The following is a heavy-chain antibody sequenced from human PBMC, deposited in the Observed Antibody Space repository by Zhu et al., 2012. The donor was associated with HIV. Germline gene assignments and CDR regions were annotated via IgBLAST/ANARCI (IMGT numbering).Heavy chain of an antibody. CDR1: GYSISSAYS. Sequence: QVHLQESGPGLVKPSETLSLTCTVSGYSISSAYSWGWIRQLPGMGLEWIGNIYYTGTTYYNPSLKSRVIISADTSKNQFSLQLNSVTAADTAVYYCARDIWFVSYWGSWFDPWGPGNPGSPSPQ. J-gene: IGHJ5*02. D-gene: IGHD3-10*01. CDR3: ARDIWFVSYWGSWFDP. CDR2: IYYTGTT. V-gene: IGHV4-38-2*02.